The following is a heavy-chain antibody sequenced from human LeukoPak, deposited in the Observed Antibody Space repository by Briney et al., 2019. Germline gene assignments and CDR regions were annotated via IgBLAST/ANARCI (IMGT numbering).Heavy chain of an antibody. D-gene: IGHD4-17*01. CDR3: AREDDGDYVGHWFDP. CDR1: GYTFTGYY. V-gene: IGHV1-2*02. J-gene: IGHJ5*02. CDR2: INPNSGGT. Sequence: ASVKVSCKASGYTFTGYYMHWVRQAPGQGLEWMGWINPNSGGTNYAQKFQGRVTMTRDTSISTAYMELSRLRSDDTAVYYCAREDDGDYVGHWFDPWGQGTLVTVSS.